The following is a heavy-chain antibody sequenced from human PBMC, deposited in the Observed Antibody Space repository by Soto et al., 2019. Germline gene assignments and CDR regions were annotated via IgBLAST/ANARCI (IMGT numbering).Heavy chain of an antibody. V-gene: IGHV1-18*01. CDR2: ISAYNGNT. J-gene: IGHJ5*02. D-gene: IGHD3-3*01. CDR3: ARPLTIFGVVPTGDWFDP. Sequence: ASVKVSCKASGYTFTSYGISWVRQAPGQGLEWMGWISAYNGNTNYAQKLQGRVTMTTDTSTSTAYMELRSLRSDDTAVYYCARPLTIFGVVPTGDWFDPWGQGTLVTVSS. CDR1: GYTFTSYG.